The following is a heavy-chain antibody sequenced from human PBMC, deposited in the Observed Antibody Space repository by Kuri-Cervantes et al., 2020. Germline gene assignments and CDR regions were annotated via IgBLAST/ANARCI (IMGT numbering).Heavy chain of an antibody. CDR2: TYYRSKWYN. V-gene: IGHV6-1*01. CDR3: ARRRSYYYDSSGYYSDDAFDI. CDR1: GDSVSSNSAA. Sequence: SQTLSLTCAISGDSVSSNSAAWNWIRQSPSRGLEWLGRTYYRSKWYNDYAVSVKSRITINPDTSKNQFSLQLNSVTPEDTAVYYCARRRSYYYDSSGYYSDDAFDIWGQGTMVTVSS. D-gene: IGHD3-22*01. J-gene: IGHJ3*02.